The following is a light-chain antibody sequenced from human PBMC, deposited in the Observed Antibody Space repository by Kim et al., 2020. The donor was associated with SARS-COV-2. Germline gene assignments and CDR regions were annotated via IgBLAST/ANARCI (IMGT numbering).Light chain of an antibody. V-gene: IGKV1-5*03. J-gene: IGKJ1*01. CDR1: QSSSTW. Sequence: ASIGDSVTITCRASQSSSTWLAWYQQKPGRAPKLLIHKTSSLEPGVSSRFSGSGSGTEFTLTISSLQPDDFATYYCQRYNTSPWTFGPGTKVDIK. CDR2: KTS. CDR3: QRYNTSPWT.